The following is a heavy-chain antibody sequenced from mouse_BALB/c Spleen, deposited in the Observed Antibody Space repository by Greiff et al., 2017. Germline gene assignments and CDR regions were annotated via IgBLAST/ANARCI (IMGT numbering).Heavy chain of an antibody. V-gene: IGHV3-6*02. CDR3: AGLTPKGAY. D-gene: IGHD4-1*01. J-gene: IGHJ3*01. CDR2: ISYDGSN. CDR1: GYSITSGYY. Sequence: EVQLQQSGPGLVKPSQSLSLTCSVTGYSITSGYYWNWIRQFPGNKLEWMGYISYDGSNNYNPSLKNRISITRDTSKNQFFLKLNSVTTEDTATYYCAGLTPKGAYWGQGTLVTVSA.